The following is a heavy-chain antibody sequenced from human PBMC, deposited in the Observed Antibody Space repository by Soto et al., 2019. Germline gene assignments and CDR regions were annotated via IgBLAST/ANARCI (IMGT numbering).Heavy chain of an antibody. CDR1: GYTFTSYD. V-gene: IGHV1-8*01. CDR2: MNPNSGNT. D-gene: IGHD5-12*01. J-gene: IGHJ4*02. Sequence: ASVKVSCKASGYTFTSYDINWVRQATGQGLEWMGWMNPNSGNTGYAQKFQGRVTMTRNTSISTAYMELSSLRSEDTAVYYCASYGGYSGYDYVYFDHWGQGTLVTVSS. CDR3: ASYGGYSGYDYVYFDH.